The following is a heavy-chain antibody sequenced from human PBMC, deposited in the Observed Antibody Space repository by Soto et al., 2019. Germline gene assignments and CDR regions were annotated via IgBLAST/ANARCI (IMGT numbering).Heavy chain of an antibody. Sequence: GGSMRLSCAASGFTFSSYSMNWVRQAPGKGLEWVSSISSSSSYMYYADSVKGRFTISRDNAKNSLYLQMNSLRAEDTAVYYCARENSYGYGDYLLTFDYWGQGTLVTVSS. J-gene: IGHJ4*02. CDR3: ARENSYGYGDYLLTFDY. D-gene: IGHD4-17*01. V-gene: IGHV3-21*01. CDR1: GFTFSSYS. CDR2: ISSSSSYM.